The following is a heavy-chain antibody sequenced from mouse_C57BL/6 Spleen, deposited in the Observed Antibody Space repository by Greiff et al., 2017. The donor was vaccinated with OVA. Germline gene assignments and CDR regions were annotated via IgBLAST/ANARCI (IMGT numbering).Heavy chain of an antibody. CDR3: ARSEDGRAMDY. Sequence: EVKLMESGGGLVKPGGSLKLSCAASGFTFSDYGMHWVRQAPEKGLEWVAYISSGSSTIYYADTVKGRFTISSNNAKNSLFLQMTRLRSENTAMYYCARSEDGRAMDYWGQGTSVTVSS. J-gene: IGHJ4*01. CDR2: ISSGSSTI. CDR1: GFTFSDYG. V-gene: IGHV5-17*01.